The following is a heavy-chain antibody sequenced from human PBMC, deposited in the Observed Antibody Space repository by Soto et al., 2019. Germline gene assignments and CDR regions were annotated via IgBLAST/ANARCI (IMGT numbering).Heavy chain of an antibody. CDR3: ARGHDYGRNYYYYGMEV. CDR2: INHSGST. Sequence: PSETLSLTCAVYGGSFSGYYWSGIRQPPGKGLEWIGEINHSGSTNYNPSLKSRVTISVDTSKNQFSLKLSSVTAADTAVYYCARGHDYGRNYYYYGMEVSGQGTTVTVSS. V-gene: IGHV4-34*01. CDR1: GGSFSGYY. J-gene: IGHJ6*02. D-gene: IGHD4-17*01.